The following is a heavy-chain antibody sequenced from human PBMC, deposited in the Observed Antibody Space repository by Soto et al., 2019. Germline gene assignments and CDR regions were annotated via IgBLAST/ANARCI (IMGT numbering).Heavy chain of an antibody. CDR2: IYYRGST. D-gene: IGHD3-9*01. CDR1: GGSISSSY. V-gene: IGHV4-59*13. J-gene: IGHJ4*02. Sequence: SETLSLTCTVSGGSISSSYWSWIRQPPGRGLEWIGDIYYRGSTNYNPSLESRVTISVDTSKKQFSLKVTSVTAEDTAVYYCATSYGTDWYTYWGQETQVTVSS. CDR3: ATSYGTDWYTY.